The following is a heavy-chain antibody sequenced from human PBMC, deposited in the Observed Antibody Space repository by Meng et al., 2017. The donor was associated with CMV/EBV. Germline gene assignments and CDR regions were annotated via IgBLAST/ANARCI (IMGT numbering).Heavy chain of an antibody. CDR3: AAGEKAAAGSNLDY. V-gene: IGHV1-58*01. CDR2: IVVGSGNT. CDR1: GFTFTSSS. J-gene: IGHJ4*02. Sequence: SLKVSCKASGFTFTSSSVQWVRQARGQRLEWIGWIVVGSGNTNYAQKFQERVTITRDMSTSTAYMELSSLRSEDTAVYYCAAGEKAAAGSNLDYWGQGTLVTVSS. D-gene: IGHD6-13*01.